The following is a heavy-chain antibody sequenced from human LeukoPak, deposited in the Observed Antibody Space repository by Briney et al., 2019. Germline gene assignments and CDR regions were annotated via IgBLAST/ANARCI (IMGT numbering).Heavy chain of an antibody. CDR1: GFTFDDYA. V-gene: IGHV3-9*01. D-gene: IGHD3-16*02. J-gene: IGHJ6*02. CDR3: AKDIVGGLSGHYGMDV. Sequence: PGRSLRLSCAASGFTFDDYAMHWVRQAPGKGLEWVSGISWNSGSIGYADSMKGRFTISRDNAKNSLYLQMNSLRAEDTALYYCAKDIVGGLSGHYGMDVWGQGTTVTVSS. CDR2: ISWNSGSI.